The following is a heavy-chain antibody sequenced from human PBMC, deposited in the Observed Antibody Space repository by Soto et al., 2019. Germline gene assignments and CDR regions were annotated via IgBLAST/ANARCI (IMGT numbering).Heavy chain of an antibody. CDR2: INPSGGST. CDR3: ARDTSSGWYPPADYSYGMDV. J-gene: IGHJ6*02. V-gene: IGHV1-46*01. CDR1: GYTFTSYY. Sequence: ASVKVSCKASGYTFTSYYMHWVRQAPGQGLEWMGIINPSGGSTSYAQKFQGRVTMTRDTSTSTVYMELSSLRSEDTAVYYCARDTSSGWYPPADYSYGMDVWGQGTTVTVSS. D-gene: IGHD6-19*01.